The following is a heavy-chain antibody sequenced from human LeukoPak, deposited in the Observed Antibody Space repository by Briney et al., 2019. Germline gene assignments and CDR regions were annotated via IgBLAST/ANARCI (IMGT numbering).Heavy chain of an antibody. CDR3: ARDPYSGNYGNYYYYYMDV. CDR2: ITSSGTYI. V-gene: IGHV3-21*01. Sequence: GGSLRLSCAASGFAFNNYNMNWVRQAPGGALEWGSSITSSGTYIFYADSVKGRFTISRDNAKNSLYLQMNSLGPEDTAVYYCARDPYSGNYGNYYYYYMDVWGKGTTVTISS. CDR1: GFAFNNYN. J-gene: IGHJ6*03. D-gene: IGHD1-26*01.